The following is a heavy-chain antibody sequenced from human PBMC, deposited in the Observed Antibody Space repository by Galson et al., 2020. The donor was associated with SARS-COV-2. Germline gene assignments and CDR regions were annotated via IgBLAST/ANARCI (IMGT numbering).Heavy chain of an antibody. V-gene: IGHV4-31*03. CDR2: IYYSGST. D-gene: IGHD3-3*01. Sequence: ETSETLSLTCTVSGGSISSGGYYWSWLRQHPGKGLEWIGYIYYSGSTYYNPSLKSRVTISVDTSKNQFSLKLSSVTAADTAVYYCARVPRITIFGVVQHFDYWGQGTLVTVSS. CDR1: GGSISSGGYY. CDR3: ARVPRITIFGVVQHFDY. J-gene: IGHJ4*02.